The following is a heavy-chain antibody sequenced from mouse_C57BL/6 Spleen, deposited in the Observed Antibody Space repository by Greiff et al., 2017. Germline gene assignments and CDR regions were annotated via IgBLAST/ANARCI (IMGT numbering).Heavy chain of an antibody. D-gene: IGHD3-3*01. J-gene: IGHJ1*03. CDR1: GYTFTDYN. V-gene: IGHV1-18*01. CDR3: ARRGLGPSYWYFDV. Sequence: VQLQQSGPELVKPGASVKIPCKASGYTFTDYNMDWVKQSHGKSLEWIGDINPNNGGTIYNQKFKGKATLTVDKSSSTAYMELRSLTSEDTAVYYCARRGLGPSYWYFDVWGTGTTVTVSS. CDR2: INPNNGGT.